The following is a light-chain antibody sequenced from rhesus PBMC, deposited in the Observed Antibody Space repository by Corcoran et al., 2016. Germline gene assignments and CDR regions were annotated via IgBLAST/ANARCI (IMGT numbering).Light chain of an antibody. J-gene: IGKJ3*01. V-gene: IGKV1-18*01. CDR1: QGINNW. CDR3: QHGYGLFT. CDR2: SAS. Sequence: DIQMTQSPSSLSASVGDKVTITCRASQGINNWLAWYQQKPGKAPKLLIYSASSLQSGVPSRFNGIVAGADYTLTISSLQPEDFATYSCQHGYGLFTFGPGTKLDIK.